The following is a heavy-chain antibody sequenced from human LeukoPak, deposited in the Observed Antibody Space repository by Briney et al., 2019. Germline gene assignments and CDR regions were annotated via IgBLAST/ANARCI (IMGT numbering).Heavy chain of an antibody. D-gene: IGHD3-10*01. CDR2: IYYSGST. CDR3: ARANLWPSYYFDY. Sequence: SETLSLTCTAPGGSISSYYWSWSRQPPGKGLERIGYIYYSGSTNYNPSLKSRVTISVDTSKNHFSLKLSSVTAADTAVYYCARANLWPSYYFDYWGQGTLVTVSS. CDR1: GGSISSYY. V-gene: IGHV4-59*01. J-gene: IGHJ4*02.